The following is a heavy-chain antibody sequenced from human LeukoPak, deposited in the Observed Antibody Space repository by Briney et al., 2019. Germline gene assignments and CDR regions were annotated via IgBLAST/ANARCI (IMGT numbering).Heavy chain of an antibody. CDR2: IKEDGSEE. D-gene: IGHD3-22*01. CDR1: GFTFSSYW. CDR3: ARDWLAGNPYHAFDL. Sequence: GGSLRLFCAASGFTFSSYWMSWVRQAPGKGLECVANIKEDGSEEYYVDSVKGRFSISRDNAKNSMYLQMNSLRAEDTAVYYCARDWLAGNPYHAFDLWGKGTMVTVSS. V-gene: IGHV3-7*01. J-gene: IGHJ3*01.